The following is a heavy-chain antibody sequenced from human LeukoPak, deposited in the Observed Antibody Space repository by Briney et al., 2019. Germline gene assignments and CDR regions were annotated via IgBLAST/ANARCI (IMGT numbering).Heavy chain of an antibody. Sequence: PSETLSLTCSVSGGSISSYYWSWIRQPPGRGLECFVYIYYSGSTNYNPSLKSRVTISVDTSKNLFSLKLSSVTAADTAVFYCARHLSDHYDSSGYYFDSWGQGTLVTVSS. J-gene: IGHJ4*02. CDR2: IYYSGST. D-gene: IGHD3-22*01. CDR3: ARHLSDHYDSSGYYFDS. V-gene: IGHV4-59*08. CDR1: GGSISSYY.